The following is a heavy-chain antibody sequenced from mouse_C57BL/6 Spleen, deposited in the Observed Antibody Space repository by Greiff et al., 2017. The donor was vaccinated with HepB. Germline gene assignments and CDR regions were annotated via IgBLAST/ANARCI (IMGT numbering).Heavy chain of an antibody. CDR2: INPGSGGT. J-gene: IGHJ1*03. V-gene: IGHV1-54*01. CDR3: ARSEGNYVFWYFDV. CDR1: GYAFTNYL. Sequence: VKLMESGAELVRPGTSVKVSCKASGYAFTNYLIEWVKQRPGQGLEWIGVINPGSGGTNYNEKFKGKATLTADKSSSTAYMQLSSLTSEDSAVYFCARSEGNYVFWYFDVWGTGTTVTVSS. D-gene: IGHD2-1*01.